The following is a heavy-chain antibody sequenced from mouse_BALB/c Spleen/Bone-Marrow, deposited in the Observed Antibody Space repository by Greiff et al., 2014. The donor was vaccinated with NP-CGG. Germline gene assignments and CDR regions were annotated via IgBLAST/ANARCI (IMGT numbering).Heavy chain of an antibody. CDR3: ARGDYFDY. V-gene: IGHV1-9*01. Sequence: VMLVESGAELMKPGASVKISCKATGYTFSSYWIEWVKQRPGHGLEWIGEILPGSGSTNYNEKFKGKATFTADTSSNTAYMQLSSLASEDSAVYYCARGDYFDYWGQGTTLTVSS. J-gene: IGHJ2*01. CDR2: ILPGSGST. CDR1: GYTFSSYW.